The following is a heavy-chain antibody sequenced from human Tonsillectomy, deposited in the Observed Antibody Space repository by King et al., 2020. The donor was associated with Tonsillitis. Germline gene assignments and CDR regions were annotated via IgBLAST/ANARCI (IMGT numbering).Heavy chain of an antibody. CDR3: ARGGRWLPPLD. V-gene: IGHV1-2*02. Sequence: VQLVESGAEVKKPGASVKVSCKASGYTFTDYYLHWVRQAPGQGLEWMGWINPNSGDANYAQKFQGRVTMTRDTSISTAYMELSRLKSDDMAVYYCARGGRWLPPLDWGQGTLVTVSS. J-gene: IGHJ4*02. CDR1: GYTFTDYY. CDR2: INPNSGDA. D-gene: IGHD5-24*01.